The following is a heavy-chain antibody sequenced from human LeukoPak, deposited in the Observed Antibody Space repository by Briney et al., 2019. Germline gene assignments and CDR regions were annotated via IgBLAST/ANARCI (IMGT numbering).Heavy chain of an antibody. CDR2: ISYDGSNK. D-gene: IGHD1-14*01. J-gene: IGHJ4*02. CDR1: GFTFSSYA. CDR3: ARSPRITGTTGDY. V-gene: IGHV3-30*04. Sequence: GGSLRLSCAASGFTFSSYAMHWVRQAPGKGLEWVAVISYDGSNKYYADSVKGRFTISRDNSKNTLYLQMNSLRAEDTAVYYCARSPRITGTTGDYWGQGTLVTVSS.